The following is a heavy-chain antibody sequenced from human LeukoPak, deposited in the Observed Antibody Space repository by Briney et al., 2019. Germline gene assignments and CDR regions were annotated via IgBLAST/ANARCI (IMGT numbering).Heavy chain of an antibody. V-gene: IGHV3-30-3*01. CDR2: ISYDGSNK. D-gene: IGHD1-26*01. J-gene: IGHJ5*02. Sequence: GRSLRLSCAASGFTFSSYAMHWVRQAPGKGLEWVAVISYDGSNKYYADSVKGRFTISRDNSKNTLYLQMNSLRAEDTAVYYCARRNIVGATNNWFDPWGQGTLVTVSS. CDR3: ARRNIVGATNNWFDP. CDR1: GFTFSSYA.